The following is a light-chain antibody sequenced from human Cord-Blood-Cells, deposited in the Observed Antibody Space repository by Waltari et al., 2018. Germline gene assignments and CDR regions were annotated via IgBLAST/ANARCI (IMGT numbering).Light chain of an antibody. CDR3: QQRSNWPLYT. J-gene: IGKJ2*01. V-gene: IGKV3-11*01. CDR2: DAS. Sequence: IVLTQSPATLSLSPGERATPPCRASQSVSSYLAWYQQQPGQAPRLLIYDASNRATGIPARFSGSGSGTDFTLTISSLEPEDFAVYYCQQRSNWPLYTFGKGTKLEIK. CDR1: QSVSSY.